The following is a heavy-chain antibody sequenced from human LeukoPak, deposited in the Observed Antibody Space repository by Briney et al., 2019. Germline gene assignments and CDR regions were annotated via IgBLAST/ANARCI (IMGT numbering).Heavy chain of an antibody. CDR1: GGSISSSSYY. D-gene: IGHD6-6*01. V-gene: IGHV4-39*07. CDR2: IYTSGST. Sequence: SETLSLTCTVSGGSISSSSYYWGWIRQPPGKGLEWIGRIYTSGSTNYNPSLKSRVTMSVDTSKNQFSLKLSSVTAADTAVYYCARDIAARPNDAFDIWGQGTMVTVSS. CDR3: ARDIAARPNDAFDI. J-gene: IGHJ3*02.